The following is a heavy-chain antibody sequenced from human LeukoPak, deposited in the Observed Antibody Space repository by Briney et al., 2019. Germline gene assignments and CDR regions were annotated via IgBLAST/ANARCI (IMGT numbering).Heavy chain of an antibody. CDR2: IIPIFGTA. CDR1: GGTFSSYA. Sequence: SVKVSCKASGGTFSSYAISWVRQALGQGLEWMGGIIPIFGTANYAQKFQGRVTITTDESTSTAYMELSSLRSEDTAVYYCATGIANFLSGGGSIYGMDVWGQGTTVTVSS. CDR3: ATGIANFLSGGGSIYGMDV. V-gene: IGHV1-69*05. J-gene: IGHJ6*02. D-gene: IGHD3-3*01.